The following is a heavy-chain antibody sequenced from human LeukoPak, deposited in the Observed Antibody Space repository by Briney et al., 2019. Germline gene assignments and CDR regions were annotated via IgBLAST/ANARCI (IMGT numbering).Heavy chain of an antibody. CDR1: GYTFTGYY. V-gene: IGHV1-2*02. D-gene: IGHD2-21*01. Sequence: ASVKVSCTASGYTFTGYYMHWVRQAPGQGLEWMGWINPNSGGTNYAQKFQGRVTMTRDTSISTAYMELSRLRSDDTAVYYCARGSWGLLWWNVGFDPWGRGTLVTVSS. CDR3: ARGSWGLLWWNVGFDP. J-gene: IGHJ5*02. CDR2: INPNSGGT.